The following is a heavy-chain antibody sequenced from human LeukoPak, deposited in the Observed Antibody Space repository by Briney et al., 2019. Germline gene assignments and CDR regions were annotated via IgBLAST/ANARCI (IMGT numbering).Heavy chain of an antibody. Sequence: SETLSLTCTVSGDSFSPGSYYWGWVRQPPGKGLEWIGSIYYTGNTYYNPSLKSRVTISVDTSKKQWSLRLNSVTAADTAVYYCARLWSGYRPPDYWGQGTLVTVSS. CDR3: ARLWSGYRPPDY. CDR2: IYYTGNT. CDR1: GDSFSPGSYY. J-gene: IGHJ4*02. V-gene: IGHV4-39*01. D-gene: IGHD3-3*01.